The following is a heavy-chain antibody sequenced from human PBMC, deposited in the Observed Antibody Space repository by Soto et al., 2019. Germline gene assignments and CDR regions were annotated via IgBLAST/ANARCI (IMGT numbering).Heavy chain of an antibody. CDR1: GYTFTSYY. CDR3: ARATRQWLVTYYYYGMDV. J-gene: IGHJ6*02. D-gene: IGHD6-19*01. Sequence: GASVKVSCKASGYTFTSYYMHWVRQAPGQGLEWIGIINPSGGSTSYVQKFQGRVTMTRDTSTSTVYMELSSLRSEDTAVYYCARATRQWLVTYYYYGMDVWGQGTTVTVSS. CDR2: INPSGGST. V-gene: IGHV1-46*01.